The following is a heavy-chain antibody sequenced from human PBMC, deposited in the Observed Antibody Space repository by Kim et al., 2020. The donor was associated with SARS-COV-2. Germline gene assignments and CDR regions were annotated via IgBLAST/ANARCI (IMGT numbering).Heavy chain of an antibody. V-gene: IGHV3-30*01. D-gene: IGHD6-19*01. J-gene: IGHJ6*02. Sequence: ADSVKGRFTISRDNSKNTLYLQMNSLRAEDTAVYYCARKKQWQHYYGMDVWGQGTTVTVSS. CDR3: ARKKQWQHYYGMDV.